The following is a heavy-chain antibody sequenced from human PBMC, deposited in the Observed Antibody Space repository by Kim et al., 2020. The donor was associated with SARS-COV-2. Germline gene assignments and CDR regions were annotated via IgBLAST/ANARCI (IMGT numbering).Heavy chain of an antibody. J-gene: IGHJ4*02. V-gene: IGHV4-59*08. D-gene: IGHD3-9*01. CDR3: ARLSRYFDWLLLSPSNTDPTVYFDY. CDR2: IYYSGST. CDR1: GGSISSYY. Sequence: SETLSLTCTVSGGSISSYYWSWIRQPPGKGLEWIGYIYYSGSTNYNPSLKSRVTISVDTSKNQFSLKLSSVTAADTAVYYCARLSRYFDWLLLSPSNTDPTVYFDYWGQGTLVTVSS.